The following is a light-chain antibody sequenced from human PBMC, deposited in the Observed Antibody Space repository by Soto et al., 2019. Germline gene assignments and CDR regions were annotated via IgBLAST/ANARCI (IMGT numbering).Light chain of an antibody. CDR1: QSVSSSY. CDR2: GAS. CDR3: QQYNSYRT. J-gene: IGKJ1*01. V-gene: IGKV3-20*01. Sequence: EILFTQSPGTLSLSPGERATLSCRASQSVSSSYLAWYQQKPGEAPRLLIYGASSRATGIPDRLSGSGSGTDFALTISSLQPDDFATHYCQQYNSYRTFGQGTKVDIK.